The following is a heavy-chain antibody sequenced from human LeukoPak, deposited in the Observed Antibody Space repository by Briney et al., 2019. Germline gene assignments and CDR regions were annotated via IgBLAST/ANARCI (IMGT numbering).Heavy chain of an antibody. D-gene: IGHD5-18*01. CDR3: ARSEYSYGADAFDI. J-gene: IGHJ3*02. CDR2: IYYSGST. Sequence: SETLSLTCTVSGGSISSYYWSWIRQPPGKGLEWIGYIYYSGSTNYNPSLKSRVTISLDTSKNQFSLRLSSVTAADTAVYYCARSEYSYGADAFDIWGQGTMVTASS. V-gene: IGHV4-59*01. CDR1: GGSISSYY.